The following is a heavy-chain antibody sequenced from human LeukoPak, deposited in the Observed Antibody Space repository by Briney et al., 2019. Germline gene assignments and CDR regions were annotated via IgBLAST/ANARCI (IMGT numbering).Heavy chain of an antibody. Sequence: GGTLRLSCAASGFTFSSYGMSWVRQAPGKGLEWVSAISGSGGSTYYADSVKGRFTISRDNAKNTLYLQMNSLRAEDTAVYYCTGVSYCGGDCYHDYWGQGTLVTVSS. J-gene: IGHJ4*02. D-gene: IGHD2-21*02. CDR3: TGVSYCGGDCYHDY. CDR2: ISGSGGST. V-gene: IGHV3-23*01. CDR1: GFTFSSYG.